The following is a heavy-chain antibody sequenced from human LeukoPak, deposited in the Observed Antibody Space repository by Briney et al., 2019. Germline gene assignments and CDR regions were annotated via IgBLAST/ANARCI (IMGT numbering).Heavy chain of an antibody. J-gene: IGHJ4*02. Sequence: GGSLRLSCAASGFTFDYSAMSWVRQAPGKGLEWISAISGSGQHTYYADSVKGRFTISRDNAKNSLYLQMDSLSAEDTAVYYCVRPTVTFDYWGQGTLVIVSS. CDR3: VRPTVTFDY. CDR2: ISGSGQHT. D-gene: IGHD4-11*01. V-gene: IGHV3-23*01. CDR1: GFTFDYSA.